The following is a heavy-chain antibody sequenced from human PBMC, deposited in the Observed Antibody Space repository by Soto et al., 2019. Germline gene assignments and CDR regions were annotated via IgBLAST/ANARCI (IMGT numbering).Heavy chain of an antibody. J-gene: IGHJ6*02. Sequence: GASVNVSCKASGYTFTGYYMHWVRQAPGQGLEWMGWINPNSGGTNYAQKFQGRVTMTRDTSISTAYMELSRLRSDDTAVYYCAREGYYDSSGPASYGMDVWGQGTTVTVSS. D-gene: IGHD3-22*01. CDR2: INPNSGGT. V-gene: IGHV1-2*02. CDR3: AREGYYDSSGPASYGMDV. CDR1: GYTFTGYY.